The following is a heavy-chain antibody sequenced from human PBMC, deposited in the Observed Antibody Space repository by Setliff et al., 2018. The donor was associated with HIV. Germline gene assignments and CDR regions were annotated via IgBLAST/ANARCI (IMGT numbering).Heavy chain of an antibody. CDR3: TRRRRAPGSEDLEAY. J-gene: IGHJ4*02. Sequence: GGSLRLSCAASGFRFSTYWIGWVRQMPGKGLEWMGIIYPGDSETRYGPSFQGQVSISADRSITTAYLQWRSLKASDTAMYYCTRRRRAPGSEDLEAYWGQGTLVTSPQ. CDR2: IYPGDSET. D-gene: IGHD1-26*01. CDR1: GFRFSTYW. V-gene: IGHV5-51*01.